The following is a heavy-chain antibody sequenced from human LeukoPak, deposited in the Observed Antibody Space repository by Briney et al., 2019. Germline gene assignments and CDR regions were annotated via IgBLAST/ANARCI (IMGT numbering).Heavy chain of an antibody. J-gene: IGHJ4*02. V-gene: IGHV3-23*01. Sequence: GGSLRLSCAASAFTFSSYAMSWVRQAPGKGLEWVSAISGSGGSTYYADSVKGRFTISRDNSKNTLYLQMNSLRAEDTAVYYCAKATTRYCSSTSCWIDYWGQGTLVTVSS. CDR1: AFTFSSYA. CDR3: AKATTRYCSSTSCWIDY. D-gene: IGHD2-2*01. CDR2: ISGSGGST.